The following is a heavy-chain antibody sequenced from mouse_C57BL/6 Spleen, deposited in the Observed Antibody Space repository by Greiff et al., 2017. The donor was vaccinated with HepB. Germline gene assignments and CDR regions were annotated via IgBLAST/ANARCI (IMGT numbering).Heavy chain of an antibody. CDR1: GFNIKDDY. J-gene: IGHJ3*01. Sequence: EVQLVESGAELVRPGASVKLSCTASGFNIKDDYMHWVKQRPEQGLEWIGWIDPENGDTEYASKFQGKATITADTSSNTAYLQLSSLTSEDTAVYYCTKTSAWFAYWGQGTLVTVSA. CDR2: IDPENGDT. D-gene: IGHD1-3*01. CDR3: TKTSAWFAY. V-gene: IGHV14-4*01.